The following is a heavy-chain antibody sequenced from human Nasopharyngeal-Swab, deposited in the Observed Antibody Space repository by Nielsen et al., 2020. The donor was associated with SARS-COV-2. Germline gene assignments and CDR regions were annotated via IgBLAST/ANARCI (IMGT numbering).Heavy chain of an antibody. CDR3: ARIGYCSSTSCPEGWFDP. V-gene: IGHV5-51*01. J-gene: IGHJ5*01. D-gene: IGHD2-2*01. CDR2: IYPGDSDT. Sequence: VRQMPGKGLEWMGIIYPGDSDTRYSPSFQGQVTISADKSISTAYLQWSSLKASDTAMYYCARIGYCSSTSCPEGWFDPWGQGTTVTVSS.